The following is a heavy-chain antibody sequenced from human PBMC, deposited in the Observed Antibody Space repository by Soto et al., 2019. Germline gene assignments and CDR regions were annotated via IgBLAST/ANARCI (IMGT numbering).Heavy chain of an antibody. CDR1: GFTFSSYA. J-gene: IGHJ3*02. Sequence: EVQLLESGGGLVQPGGSLRLSCAASGFTFSSYAMSWGRPAPGKGLEWGSAIRGRCACTYYADSVKGRFTISRDNSENTLYVQMNSLRAEDTALYYCAKDARSNWNTGHYNDAFDIWGQGTMVTVSS. CDR2: IRGRCACT. CDR3: AKDARSNWNTGHYNDAFDI. V-gene: IGHV3-23*01. D-gene: IGHD1-1*01.